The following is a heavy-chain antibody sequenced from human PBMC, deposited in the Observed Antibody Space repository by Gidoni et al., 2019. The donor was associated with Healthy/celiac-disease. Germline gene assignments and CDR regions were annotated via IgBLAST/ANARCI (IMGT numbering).Heavy chain of an antibody. D-gene: IGHD2-21*02. J-gene: IGHJ6*02. CDR2: LMPIFGTA. CDR1: GGTFSSYS. CDR3: ARQTDYYGMDV. V-gene: IGHV1-69*01. Sequence: HVQLVQSGAEVQTPGSSVTVTCKASGGTFSSYSISWVRQAHGQGLEWMGGLMPIFGTANYAQKCQGRVTITADESTSTAYMGLSSLRSEDTAGYYCARQTDYYGMDVWGQGTTVTVSS.